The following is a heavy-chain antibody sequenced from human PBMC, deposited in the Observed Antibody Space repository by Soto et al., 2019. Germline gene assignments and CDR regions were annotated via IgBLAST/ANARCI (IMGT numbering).Heavy chain of an antibody. D-gene: IGHD3-16*01. CDR3: GMVDNYVTPTPQDV. CDR2: ISPYTGNT. Sequence: QVQLVQSGDEVKKPGASVKVSCKASGYIFVNYGIAWVRQAPGQGLEWMGWISPYTGNTHSATKVQGRLTMTTDTSTSTASMALGSLTSDDTAVYYCGMVDNYVTPTPQDVWGQGTTVTVSS. V-gene: IGHV1-18*01. CDR1: GYIFVNYG. J-gene: IGHJ6*02.